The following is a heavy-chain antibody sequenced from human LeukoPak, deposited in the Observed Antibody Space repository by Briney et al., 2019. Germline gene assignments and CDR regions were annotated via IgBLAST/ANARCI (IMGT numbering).Heavy chain of an antibody. J-gene: IGHJ4*02. V-gene: IGHV3-23*01. CDR1: GFTLSSYA. D-gene: IGHD1-1*01. CDR2: ISGSGGST. Sequence: GGSLRLSCAASGFTLSSYAMSWVRQAPGKGLEWVSAISGSGGSTYYADSVKGRFTISRDDSRNTVYLQLNNLRVEDTAIYFCAKANWVSNADAVWWGQGTQVTVSS. CDR3: AKANWVSNADAVW.